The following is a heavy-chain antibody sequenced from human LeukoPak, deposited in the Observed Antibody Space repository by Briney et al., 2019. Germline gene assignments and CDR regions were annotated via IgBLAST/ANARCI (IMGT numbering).Heavy chain of an antibody. CDR1: GFTFSSYT. CDR2: ITGSSSTI. D-gene: IGHD1-1*01. J-gene: IGHJ3*02. V-gene: IGHV3-48*04. CDR3: ARVGTDAFDI. Sequence: GGSLRLSCAASGFTFSSYTMNWVRQAPGKGLEWVSYITGSSSTIYYADSVKGRFTISRDNARNSLYLQMNSLRAEDTAVYYCARVGTDAFDIWGQGTMVTVSS.